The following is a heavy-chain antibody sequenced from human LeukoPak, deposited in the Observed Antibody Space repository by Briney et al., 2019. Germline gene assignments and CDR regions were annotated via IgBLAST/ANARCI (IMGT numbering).Heavy chain of an antibody. J-gene: IGHJ6*03. D-gene: IGHD6-19*01. CDR2: ISSSSSYI. V-gene: IGHV3-21*01. CDR1: GFTFSSYS. CDR3: ARVMTGDSSGWNYYYYMDV. Sequence: KAGGSLRLSCAASGFTFSSYSMTWVRQAPGKGLEWVSSISSSSSYIYYADSVKGRFTISRDNAKNSLYLQMNSLRAEDTAVYYCARVMTGDSSGWNYYYYMDVWGKGTTVTVSS.